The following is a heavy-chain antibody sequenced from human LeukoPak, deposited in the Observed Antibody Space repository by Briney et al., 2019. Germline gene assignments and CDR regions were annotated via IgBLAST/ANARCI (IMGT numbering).Heavy chain of an antibody. D-gene: IGHD6-13*01. CDR1: GFAFSSYA. Sequence: GGSLRLSCAASGFAFSSYAMNWVRQAPGKGLEWVSAISGSGGSTYYADSVKGRFTISRDNSKNTLYLQMNSLRAEDTAIYYCAKSEGNWYFDLWGRGTLVTVSS. J-gene: IGHJ2*01. V-gene: IGHV3-23*01. CDR2: ISGSGGST. CDR3: AKSEGNWYFDL.